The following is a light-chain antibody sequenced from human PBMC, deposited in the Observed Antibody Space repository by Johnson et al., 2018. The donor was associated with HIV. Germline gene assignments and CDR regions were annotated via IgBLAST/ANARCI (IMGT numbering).Light chain of an antibody. Sequence: QSVLTQPPSVSAAPGQKVTISCSGSSSNIGNNYVSWYQQLPGTAPKLLIYDNNKRPSGIPDRFSGSKSGTSATLGITGLKTGDEADYYCGTWDGSLSVYVCGTGTKVTCL. J-gene: IGLJ1*01. V-gene: IGLV1-51*01. CDR2: DNN. CDR3: GTWDGSLSVYV. CDR1: SSNIGNNY.